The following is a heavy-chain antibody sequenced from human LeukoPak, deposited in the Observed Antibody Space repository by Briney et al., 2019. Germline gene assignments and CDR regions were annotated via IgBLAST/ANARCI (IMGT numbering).Heavy chain of an antibody. J-gene: IGHJ4*02. D-gene: IGHD3-9*01. Sequence: ASETLSLTCAVYGGSFSGYYWSWIRQPPGKGLEWIGEINHSGSTNYNPSLKSRVTISVDTSKNQFSLKLSSVTAADTAVYYCARGRLHYDILTGYVVWRHLYFDYWGQGTLVTVS. V-gene: IGHV4-34*01. CDR3: ARGRLHYDILTGYVVWRHLYFDY. CDR2: INHSGST. CDR1: GGSFSGYY.